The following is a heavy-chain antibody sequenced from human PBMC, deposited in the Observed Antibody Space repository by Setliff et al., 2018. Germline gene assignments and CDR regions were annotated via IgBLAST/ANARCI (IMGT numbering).Heavy chain of an antibody. CDR3: SRDEVNCSGSKCYSGFGS. CDR2: ISGAGNYI. J-gene: IGHJ4*02. D-gene: IGHD2-15*01. V-gene: IGHV3-21*01. Sequence: GGSLRLSCAASGFNFNTYTMSWVRQAPGKGLEWVSAISGAGNYINYIDSVKGRFTVSKDTAKKSVSLQMNSLRAEDTAVYYCSRDEVNCSGSKCYSGFGSWGQGTLVTVSS. CDR1: GFNFNTYT.